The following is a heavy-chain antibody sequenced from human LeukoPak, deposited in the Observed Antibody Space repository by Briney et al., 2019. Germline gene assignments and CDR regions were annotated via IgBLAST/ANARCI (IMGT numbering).Heavy chain of an antibody. J-gene: IGHJ4*02. Sequence: GGSLRLSCAASGFTVSSNYMSWVRQAPGKGLEWVSVIYSGGSTYYADSVKGRFTISRDNSKNTLYLQMNSLRAEDTAVYYCARVVEIFGVVPEGMIDYWGQGTLVTVSS. V-gene: IGHV3-53*01. CDR1: GFTVSSNY. CDR3: ARVVEIFGVVPEGMIDY. CDR2: IYSGGST. D-gene: IGHD3-3*01.